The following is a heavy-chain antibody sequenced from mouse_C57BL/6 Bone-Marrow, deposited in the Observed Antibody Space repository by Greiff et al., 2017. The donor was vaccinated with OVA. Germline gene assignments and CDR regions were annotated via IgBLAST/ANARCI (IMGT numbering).Heavy chain of an antibody. Sequence: QVQLQQPGAELVMPGASVKLSCKASGYTFTSYWMHWVKQRPGLGLEWIGEIDPSDSYTNYNQKFKGKSTLTVDKSSSTAYMQLSSLTSEDSAVYYCARSMVTTEFAYWGQGTLVTVSA. D-gene: IGHD2-2*01. CDR2: IDPSDSYT. CDR3: ARSMVTTEFAY. CDR1: GYTFTSYW. J-gene: IGHJ3*01. V-gene: IGHV1-69*01.